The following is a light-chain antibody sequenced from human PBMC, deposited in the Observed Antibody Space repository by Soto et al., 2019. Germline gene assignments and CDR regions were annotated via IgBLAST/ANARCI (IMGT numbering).Light chain of an antibody. CDR2: DVS. J-gene: IGLJ1*01. CDR1: NSDVGGYNY. Sequence: QSALTQPASVSGSPGQSITISCTGTNSDVGGYNYVSWYQQHPGKAPKPMIYDVSNRPSGVSNRFSGSKSGNTASLTISGLQAGDEADYYATSNTSSGTYVFGTGTKLTVL. CDR3: TSNTSSGTYV. V-gene: IGLV2-14*01.